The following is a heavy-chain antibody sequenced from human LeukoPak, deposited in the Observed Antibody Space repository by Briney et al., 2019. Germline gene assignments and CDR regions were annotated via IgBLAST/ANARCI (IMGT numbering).Heavy chain of an antibody. D-gene: IGHD4-17*01. V-gene: IGHV3-66*01. CDR2: IYSGGST. CDR3: ARDRTYGDYVNYFDY. CDR1: GFTVSSNY. Sequence: PGGSLRLSCAASGFTVSSNYMSWVRQAPGKGLEWVSVIYSGGSTYYADSVKGRFTISRDNSKNTLYLQMNSLRAEDTAVYYCARDRTYGDYVNYFDYWGQGTLVTVSS. J-gene: IGHJ4*02.